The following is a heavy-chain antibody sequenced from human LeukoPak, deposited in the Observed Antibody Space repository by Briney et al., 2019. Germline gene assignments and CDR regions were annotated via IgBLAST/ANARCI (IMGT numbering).Heavy chain of an antibody. V-gene: IGHV4-39*01. CDR1: GVSVTTSGYY. CDR2: ISYSGIT. Sequence: SETLSLTCTVFGVSVTTSGYYGAWIRRPPGRGLEWIGSISYSGITYYKPSLRGRVTISGDTAKNQFSLKLSSVTAADTAVYYCARHNDYASLMDVWGQGTTVTVS. D-gene: IGHD2-2*01. J-gene: IGHJ6*02. CDR3: ARHNDYASLMDV.